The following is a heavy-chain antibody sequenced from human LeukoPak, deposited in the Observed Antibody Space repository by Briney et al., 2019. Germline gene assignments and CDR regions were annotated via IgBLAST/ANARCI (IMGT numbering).Heavy chain of an antibody. Sequence: GRSLRLSCAATGFTFRNYDMHWVRQATGKGLEWVAAAGTADDTYYAASVKGRFTISREDARNSLYLQMDSLSAGDTAVYYCARVAGSRTIYYFDYWGQGTLVTVSS. CDR2: AGTADDT. CDR1: GFTFRNYD. CDR3: ARVAGSRTIYYFDY. V-gene: IGHV3-13*04. J-gene: IGHJ4*02. D-gene: IGHD3-10*01.